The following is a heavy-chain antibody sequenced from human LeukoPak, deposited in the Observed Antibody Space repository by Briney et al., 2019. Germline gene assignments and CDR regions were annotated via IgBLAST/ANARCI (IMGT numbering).Heavy chain of an antibody. V-gene: IGHV3-66*02. J-gene: IGHJ4*02. CDR1: GFTVSNNY. Sequence: GGSLRLSCAASGFTVSNNYMSWVRQAPGKGLEWVSVIYSGDNSYYVESVKGRFTISRDNSKNTLFLQMNRLRAEDTAVYYCAGRRVLDASFDYWGQGTLVTVSS. D-gene: IGHD3-16*01. CDR3: AGRRVLDASFDY. CDR2: IYSGDNS.